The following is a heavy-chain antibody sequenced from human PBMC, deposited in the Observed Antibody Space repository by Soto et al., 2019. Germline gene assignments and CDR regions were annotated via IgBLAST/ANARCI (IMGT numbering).Heavy chain of an antibody. CDR3: ARVGVEDAVAGAFEY. D-gene: IGHD6-19*01. Sequence: PSETLSLTCTVSGGSISTNNWWSWVRQPPGKGLEWIGEIYHSGRTNYIPSLKSRVTISVDKSKNQFSLNVNSVTAADTAVYCCARVGVEDAVAGAFEYWGRGSLVTVSS. V-gene: IGHV4-4*01. J-gene: IGHJ4*02. CDR2: IYHSGRT. CDR1: GGSISTNNW.